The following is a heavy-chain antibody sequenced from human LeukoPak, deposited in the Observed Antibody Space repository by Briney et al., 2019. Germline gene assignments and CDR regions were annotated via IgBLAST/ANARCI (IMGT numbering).Heavy chain of an antibody. J-gene: IGHJ6*02. CDR3: ARDRSSGWYVYYYGMDV. CDR2: ISYDGSNK. D-gene: IGHD6-19*01. CDR1: GFTFSSYA. Sequence: GGSLRLSCAASGFTFSSYAMHWVRQAPGKGLEWVAVISYDGSNKYYADSVKGRFTISRDNSKNTLYLQMNSLRAEDRAVYYCARDRSSGWYVYYYGMDVWGQGTTVTVSS. V-gene: IGHV3-30-3*01.